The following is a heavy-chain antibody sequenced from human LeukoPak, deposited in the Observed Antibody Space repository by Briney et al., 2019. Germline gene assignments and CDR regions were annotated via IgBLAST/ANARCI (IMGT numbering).Heavy chain of an antibody. V-gene: IGHV3-30*04. D-gene: IGHD5-24*01. CDR3: ARGERSGSMDV. J-gene: IGHJ6*02. Sequence: PGGSLRLSCAASGFTFSSYAMHWVRQAPGKGLEWVAVISYDGSNKYYADSVKGRFTISRDNSKNTLCLQMNSLRAEDTAVYYCARGERSGSMDVWGQGTTVTVSS. CDR1: GFTFSSYA. CDR2: ISYDGSNK.